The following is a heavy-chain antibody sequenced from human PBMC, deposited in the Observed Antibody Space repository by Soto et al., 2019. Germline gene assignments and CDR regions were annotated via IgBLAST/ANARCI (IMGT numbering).Heavy chain of an antibody. CDR2: IIPIFGTA. CDR3: ARDGGRHSGGIDY. V-gene: IGHV1-69*01. D-gene: IGHD1-26*01. J-gene: IGHJ4*02. CDR1: GGTFSSYS. Sequence: VQLVQSGAEVKKPGSSVKVSCKASGGTFSSYSINWVRQAPGQGLEWMGEIIPIFGTANYAQKFQGRVTIPADESTSTAYMELSSLRSEDTAVYYCARDGGRHSGGIDYWGQGTLVTVSS.